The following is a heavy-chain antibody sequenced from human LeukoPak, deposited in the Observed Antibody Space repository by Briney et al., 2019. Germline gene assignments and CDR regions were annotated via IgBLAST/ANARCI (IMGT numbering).Heavy chain of an antibody. D-gene: IGHD5-18*01. Sequence: GGSLRLSCAASGFTFDDYGMSWVRQAPGKGLEWVSGINWNGGSTGYADSVKGRFTISRDNAKNSLYLQMNSLRAEDTALYYCARVGARQVYNYGIGYYFDYWGQGTLVTVSS. CDR2: INWNGGST. CDR1: GFTFDDYG. CDR3: ARVGARQVYNYGIGYYFDY. J-gene: IGHJ4*02. V-gene: IGHV3-20*04.